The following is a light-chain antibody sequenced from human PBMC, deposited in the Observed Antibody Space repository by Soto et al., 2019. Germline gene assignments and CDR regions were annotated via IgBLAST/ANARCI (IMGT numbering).Light chain of an antibody. Sequence: QSALTQPPSASGTPGQRVTISCSGSSSNSGTNTVNWYQQFPRSAPKLLMYSTNQRPSGVPDRFSGSKSGNSASLAISGLQSGEEADDYCAAWAGSLNVVLFGGGTQLTVL. CDR2: STN. CDR3: AAWAGSLNVVL. CDR1: SSNSGTNT. J-gene: IGLJ3*02. V-gene: IGLV1-44*01.